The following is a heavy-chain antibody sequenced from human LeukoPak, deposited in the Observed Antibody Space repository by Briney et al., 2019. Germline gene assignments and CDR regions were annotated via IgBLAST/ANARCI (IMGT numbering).Heavy chain of an antibody. CDR3: ARVLRGVDY. CDR2: IYYSGST. V-gene: IGHV4-39*07. J-gene: IGHJ4*02. CDR1: GGSISSSSYY. D-gene: IGHD4-17*01. Sequence: SENLSLTCTVSGGSISSSSYYWGWIRQPPGKGLEWIGSIYYSGSTYYNPSLKSRVTISVDTSKNQFSLKLSSVTAADTAVYYCARVLRGVDYWGQGTLVTVSS.